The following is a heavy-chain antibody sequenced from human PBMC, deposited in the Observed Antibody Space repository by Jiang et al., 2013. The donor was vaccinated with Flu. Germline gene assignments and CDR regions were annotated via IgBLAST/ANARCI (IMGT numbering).Heavy chain of an antibody. CDR3: ARVGSGPSFDY. Sequence: LEWIGYIYYSGSTYYNPSLKSRVNISVDTSKNQFSLKLSSVTAADTAVYYCARVGSGPSFDYWGQGTLVTVSS. CDR2: IYYSGST. V-gene: IGHV4-31*02. J-gene: IGHJ4*02. D-gene: IGHD6-19*01.